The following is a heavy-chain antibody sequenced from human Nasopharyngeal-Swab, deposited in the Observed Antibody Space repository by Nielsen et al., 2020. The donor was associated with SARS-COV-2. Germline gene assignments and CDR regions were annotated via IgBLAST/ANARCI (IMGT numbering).Heavy chain of an antibody. CDR1: GFTFRSYA. Sequence: GESLKISCAASGFTFRSYAMNWVRQAPGKGLQWVSYISTGGNTIHYADSVKGRFTISRDNAKNSLYLQMNTLRAEDTAVYYCARDRTTIFGVVISVYYYGMDVWGQGTTVTVSS. CDR3: ARDRTTIFGVVISVYYYGMDV. J-gene: IGHJ6*02. CDR2: ISTGGNTI. V-gene: IGHV3-48*04. D-gene: IGHD3-3*01.